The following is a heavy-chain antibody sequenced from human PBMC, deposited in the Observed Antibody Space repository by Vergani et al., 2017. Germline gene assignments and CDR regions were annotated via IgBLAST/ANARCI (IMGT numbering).Heavy chain of an antibody. J-gene: IGHJ4*02. CDR1: GGSFSGYY. Sequence: QVQLQQWGAGLLKPSETLSLTCAVYGGSFSGYYWSWIRKPPGKGLEWIGEINHSGSTNYNPSLKSRVTISVDTSKNQFSLKLSSVTAADTALYYCARGPSYYYDSSGYDYWGQGTLVTVSS. V-gene: IGHV4-34*01. CDR2: INHSGST. D-gene: IGHD3-22*01. CDR3: ARGPSYYYDSSGYDY.